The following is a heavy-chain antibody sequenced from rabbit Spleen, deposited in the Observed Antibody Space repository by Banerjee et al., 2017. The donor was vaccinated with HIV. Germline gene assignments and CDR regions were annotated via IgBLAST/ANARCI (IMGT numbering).Heavy chain of an antibody. Sequence: QQQLEESGGGLVKPGGTLTLTCKASGIDFSSYYYMCWVRQAPGKGLEWIACIYTSSGSTWYASWVNGRFTISKTSSTTVTLQMTSLTVADTATYFCARDPAYASGSGAYIPYLWGQGTLVTVS. V-gene: IGHV1S43*01. CDR3: ARDPAYASGSGAYIPYL. J-gene: IGHJ4*01. CDR1: GIDFSSYYY. CDR2: IYTSSGST. D-gene: IGHD1-1*01.